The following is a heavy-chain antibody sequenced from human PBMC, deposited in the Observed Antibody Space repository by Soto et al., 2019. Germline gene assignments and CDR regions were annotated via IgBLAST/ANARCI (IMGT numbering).Heavy chain of an antibody. V-gene: IGHV3-30*18. CDR1: GFTFSSYG. CDR2: ISYDGSNK. CDR3: AKVAVAGTGVDSDY. J-gene: IGHJ4*02. Sequence: QVQLVESGGGVVQPGRSLRLSCAASGFTFSSYGMHWVRQAPGKGLEWVAVISYDGSNKYYADSVKGRCTISRDNSKNTLYQQMNNLRAEDTAVYYCAKVAVAGTGVDSDYWGQGTLVTVSS. D-gene: IGHD6-19*01.